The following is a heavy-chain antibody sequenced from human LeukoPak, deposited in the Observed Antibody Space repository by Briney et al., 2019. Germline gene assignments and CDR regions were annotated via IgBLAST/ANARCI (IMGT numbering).Heavy chain of an antibody. V-gene: IGHV5-51*01. D-gene: IGHD6-13*01. Sequence: GESLKISCKGSGYSFTSYWIGWVRQMPGKGLEWMGIIYPGDSGTRYSPSFQGQVAISADKSISTAYLRWSSLKASDTAMYYCARRPHYSSSWKGSFDYWGQGTLVTVSS. CDR2: IYPGDSGT. CDR3: ARRPHYSSSWKGSFDY. J-gene: IGHJ4*02. CDR1: GYSFTSYW.